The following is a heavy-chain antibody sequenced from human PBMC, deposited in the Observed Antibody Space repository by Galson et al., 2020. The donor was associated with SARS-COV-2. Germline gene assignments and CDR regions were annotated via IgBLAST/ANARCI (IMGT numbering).Heavy chain of an antibody. Sequence: GGSLRLSCTASGFIFDSHEMNWVRQAPGKGLEWLSYISSTGSTIYYGDSVKGRCTVSRDDRKRSLFLEIHSLRADDTAVYYCTRRGHRVRGFDYWGQGALVTVTS. V-gene: IGHV3-48*03. CDR2: ISSTGSTI. CDR3: TRRGHRVRGFDY. D-gene: IGHD3-10*01. CDR1: GFIFDSHE. J-gene: IGHJ4*02.